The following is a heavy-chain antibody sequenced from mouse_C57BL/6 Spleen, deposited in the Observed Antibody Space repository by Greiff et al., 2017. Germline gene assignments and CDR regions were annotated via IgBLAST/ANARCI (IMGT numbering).Heavy chain of an antibody. CDR1: GYAFTNYL. Sequence: QVQLQQSGAELVRPGTSVKVSCKASGYAFTNYLIEWVKQRPGQGLEWIGVINPGSGGTNNNENFKGKATLIADKSSSTAYMQLSSLTSEDSAVYFCSSEGYYYGSSLDYWGQGTTLTVSS. D-gene: IGHD1-1*01. V-gene: IGHV1-54*01. CDR3: SSEGYYYGSSLDY. CDR2: INPGSGGT. J-gene: IGHJ2*01.